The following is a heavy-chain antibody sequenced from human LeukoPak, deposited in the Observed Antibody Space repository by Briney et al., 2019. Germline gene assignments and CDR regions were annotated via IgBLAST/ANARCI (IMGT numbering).Heavy chain of an antibody. V-gene: IGHV4-39*07. Sequence: PSETLSLTCTVSGGSISSSSYYWGWIRQPPGKGLEWIGSIYYSGSTYYNPSLKSRVTIPVYTSKNQFSLKLSSVTAADTAVYYCARDYYDSSGYLRDYWGQGTLVTVSS. CDR3: ARDYYDSSGYLRDY. D-gene: IGHD3-22*01. J-gene: IGHJ4*02. CDR1: GGSISSSSYY. CDR2: IYYSGST.